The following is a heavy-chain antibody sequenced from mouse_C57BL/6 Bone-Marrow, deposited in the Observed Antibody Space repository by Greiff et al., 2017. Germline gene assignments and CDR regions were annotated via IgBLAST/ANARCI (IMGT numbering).Heavy chain of an antibody. Sequence: VQLQQPGPVLVKPGASVKMSCKASGYTFTDYYMNWVKQSHGKSLEWIGVINPYNGGTSYNQKFKGKATLTVDKSSSTANMELNSLTSEDSAVYYCARSHYSNYGAWFAYWGQGTLVTVSA. CDR2: INPYNGGT. CDR3: ARSHYSNYGAWFAY. D-gene: IGHD2-5*01. CDR1: GYTFTDYY. J-gene: IGHJ3*01. V-gene: IGHV1-19*01.